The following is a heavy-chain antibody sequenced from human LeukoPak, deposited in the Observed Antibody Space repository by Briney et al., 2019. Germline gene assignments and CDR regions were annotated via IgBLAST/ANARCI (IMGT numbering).Heavy chain of an antibody. CDR3: ARGRGYCSSTSCYTGHYYYYYMDA. CDR1: GFTFSSYS. V-gene: IGHV3-21*01. J-gene: IGHJ6*03. D-gene: IGHD2-2*02. CDR2: ISSSSSYI. Sequence: GGSLRLSCAASGFTFSSYSMNWVRQAPGKGLEWVSSISSSSSYIYYADSVKGRFTISRDNAKNSLYLQMNSLRAEDTAVYYCARGRGYCSSTSCYTGHYYYYYMDAWGKGTTVTVSS.